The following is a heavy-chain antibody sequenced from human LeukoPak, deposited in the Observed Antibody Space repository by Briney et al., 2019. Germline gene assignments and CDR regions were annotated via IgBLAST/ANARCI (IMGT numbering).Heavy chain of an antibody. Sequence: ASVKVSCKASGYILTSYDINRVRQATGQGLEWMGWKNPNSGNTGYAQKFQGRVTMTRNTSISTAYMELSSLRSEDTAVYYCAREAPIAVVVPAANPTYYYYMDVWGKGTTVTVSS. D-gene: IGHD2-2*01. J-gene: IGHJ6*03. CDR3: AREAPIAVVVPAANPTYYYYMDV. V-gene: IGHV1-8*01. CDR1: GYILTSYD. CDR2: KNPNSGNT.